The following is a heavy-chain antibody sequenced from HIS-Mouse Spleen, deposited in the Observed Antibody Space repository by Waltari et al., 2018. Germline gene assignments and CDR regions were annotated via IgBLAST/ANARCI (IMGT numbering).Heavy chain of an antibody. J-gene: IGHJ2*01. CDR2: IYYSGST. CDR3: AREIPYSSSWYDWYFDL. D-gene: IGHD6-13*01. Sequence: QLQQPVSDPGLVKPSDTPSLTCTVYGSSISRSSYYWGWSRQPPGKGLEWIGSIYYSGSTYYNPSIKSRVTISVDTSKNQFSLKLSSVTAADTAVYYCAREIPYSSSWYDWYFDLWGRGTLVTVSS. V-gene: IGHV4-39*07. CDR1: GSSISRSSYY.